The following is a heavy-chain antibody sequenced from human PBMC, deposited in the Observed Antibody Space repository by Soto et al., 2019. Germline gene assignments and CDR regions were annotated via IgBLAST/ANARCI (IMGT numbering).Heavy chain of an antibody. J-gene: IGHJ6*02. CDR1: GFAFSTYG. CDR3: AKDFKVSGSHYGTLNYYYGMDV. V-gene: IGHV3-30*18. D-gene: IGHD3-10*01. Sequence: GGSLRLSCAASGFAFSTYGMQWVRHAPGKGLEWVAVISYDGYLKYYVDAVKGRFTVARDNSKNTLFLEMNSLRVEDTAVYFCAKDFKVSGSHYGTLNYYYGMDVWGQGTTVTV. CDR2: ISYDGYLK.